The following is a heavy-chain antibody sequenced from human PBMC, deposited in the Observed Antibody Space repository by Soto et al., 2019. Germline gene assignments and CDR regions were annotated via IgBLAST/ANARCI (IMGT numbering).Heavy chain of an antibody. CDR1: GDSVSSNSAA. J-gene: IGHJ6*02. CDR3: ARGYCSCGSCFYYYGMDF. D-gene: IGHD2-15*01. V-gene: IGHV6-1*01. Sequence: SQTLSLTCAISGDSVSSNSAAWNWIRQSPSRGLEWLGRTYYRSKWYNDYAVSVKSRITINPDTSKNQFSLQLNSVTPEDTAVYYCARGYCSCGSCFYYYGMDFWGQGTTVTVSS. CDR2: TYYRSKWYN.